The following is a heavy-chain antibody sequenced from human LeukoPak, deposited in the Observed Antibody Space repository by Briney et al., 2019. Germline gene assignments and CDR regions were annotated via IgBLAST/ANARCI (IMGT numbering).Heavy chain of an antibody. CDR1: GFTFSDYY. Sequence: PGGSLRLSCAASGFTFSDYYMSWIRQAPGKGLEWVSYISSSGSTIYYADSVKGRFTISRDNAKNSLYLQMNSLRAEDTAVYYCARYQLLPLWDYYYYGMDVWGQGTTVTVSS. CDR2: ISSSGSTI. D-gene: IGHD2-2*01. J-gene: IGHJ6*02. V-gene: IGHV3-11*01. CDR3: ARYQLLPLWDYYYYGMDV.